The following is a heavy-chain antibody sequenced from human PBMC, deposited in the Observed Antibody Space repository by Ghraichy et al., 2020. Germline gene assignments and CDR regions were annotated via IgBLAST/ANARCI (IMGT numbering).Heavy chain of an antibody. V-gene: IGHV4-34*01. CDR2: INHSGST. J-gene: IGHJ4*02. Sequence: ESLNISCAVYGGSFSGYYWSWIRQPPGKGLEWIGEINHSGSTNYNPSLKSRVTISVDTSKNQFSLKLSSVTAADTAVYYCARSHDSSGTLSDYWGQGTLVTVSS. D-gene: IGHD3-22*01. CDR3: ARSHDSSGTLSDY. CDR1: GGSFSGYY.